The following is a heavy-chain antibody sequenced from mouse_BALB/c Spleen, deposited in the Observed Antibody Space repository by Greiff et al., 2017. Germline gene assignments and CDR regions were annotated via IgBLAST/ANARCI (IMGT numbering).Heavy chain of an antibody. D-gene: IGHD3-3*01. V-gene: IGHV1-54*01. CDR3: ARSPRGYAMDY. J-gene: IGHJ4*01. Sequence: QVHVKQSGAELVRPGTSVKVSCKASGYAFTNYLIEWVKQRPGQGLEWIGVINPGSGGTNYNEKFKGKATLTADKSSSTAYMQLSSLTSDDSAVYFCARSPRGYAMDYWGQGTSVTVSS. CDR2: INPGSGGT. CDR1: GYAFTNYL.